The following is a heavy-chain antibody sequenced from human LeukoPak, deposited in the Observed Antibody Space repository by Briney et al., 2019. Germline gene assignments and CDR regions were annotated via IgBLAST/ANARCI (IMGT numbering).Heavy chain of an antibody. Sequence: SETLSLTCTVSGGSINSSSYYWDWIRQPPGKGLEWIGNIYYSGSTYYNPSLKSRVTISVDMSRNQSSLKLSSVAAADTALYFCARQYRDSSGYYFFDYWGQGTLITVSS. CDR1: GGSINSSSYY. D-gene: IGHD3-22*01. J-gene: IGHJ4*02. CDR3: ARQYRDSSGYYFFDY. V-gene: IGHV4-39*01. CDR2: IYYSGST.